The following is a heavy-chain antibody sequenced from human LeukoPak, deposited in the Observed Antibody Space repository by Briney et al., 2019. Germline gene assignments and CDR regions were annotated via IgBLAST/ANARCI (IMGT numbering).Heavy chain of an antibody. V-gene: IGHV3-30-3*01. Sequence: GSLRLSCAASGFTFSSYAMHWVRQAPGRGLEGVAVISYDGSNKYYADSVKGRFTISRDNSKNTLYLQMNSLRAEDTAVYYCAREYSSSRQEGRWGQGTLVTVSS. CDR2: ISYDGSNK. CDR1: GFTFSSYA. D-gene: IGHD6-13*01. CDR3: AREYSSSRQEGR. J-gene: IGHJ4*02.